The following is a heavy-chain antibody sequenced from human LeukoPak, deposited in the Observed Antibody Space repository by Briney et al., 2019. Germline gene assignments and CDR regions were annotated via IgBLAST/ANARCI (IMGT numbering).Heavy chain of an antibody. CDR3: ARAPIVVVAKRYYFDY. Sequence: SETLSLTCAVYGGSFSGYYWSWIRQPPGKGLEWIGEINHSGSTNYNPSLKSRVIISVDTSKNQFSLKLSSVTAADTAVYYCARAPIVVVAKRYYFDYWGQGTLVTVSS. V-gene: IGHV4-34*01. D-gene: IGHD2-21*01. J-gene: IGHJ4*02. CDR1: GGSFSGYY. CDR2: INHSGST.